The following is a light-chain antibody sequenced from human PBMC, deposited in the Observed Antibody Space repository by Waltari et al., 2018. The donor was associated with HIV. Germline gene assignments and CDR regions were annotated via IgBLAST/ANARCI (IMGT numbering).Light chain of an antibody. Sequence: SFVVPHPPPVPVALGQTARIPRVADALATNDVHWYQQKPGQAPMLVLSSLRDRPSGIPERFSASFFGTTTTAPLTISRFRVGEEADYYCQLWNSRNDPALVVGGGTKLTVL. J-gene: IGLJ2*01. CDR3: QLWNSRNDPALV. CDR2: SLR. V-gene: IGLV3-21*02. CDR1: ALATND.